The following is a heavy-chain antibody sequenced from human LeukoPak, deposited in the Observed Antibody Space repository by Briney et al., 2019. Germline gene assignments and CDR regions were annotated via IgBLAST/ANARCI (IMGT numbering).Heavy chain of an antibody. D-gene: IGHD1-26*01. CDR2: ISSDGSDE. CDR3: AREGQWEPHCQGNYHYMDV. J-gene: IGHJ6*03. Sequence: PGGSLRLSCGASGFISNMYAIHWVREAPGKGREWGALISSDGSDEKYADFVKSRFTISRDSSKNTLSLQMNSLRVEDTDVYYCAREGQWEPHCQGNYHYMDVWGRGSTVTVSS. CDR1: GFISNMYA. V-gene: IGHV3-30*04.